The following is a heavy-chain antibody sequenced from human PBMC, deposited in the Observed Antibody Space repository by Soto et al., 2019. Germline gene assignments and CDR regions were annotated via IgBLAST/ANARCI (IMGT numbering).Heavy chain of an antibody. J-gene: IGHJ4*02. Sequence: SETLSLTCTVSGSSLNRTNYYWSWIRQAPGRGLEWIGYIFHSGASYDSPSLQRRVSMSLDMAKSQFSLQLSSVTAADTAVYYCATLNYDILTGYCVFDNWGQGALVTVSS. D-gene: IGHD3-9*01. CDR1: GSSLNRTNYY. CDR2: IFHSGAS. CDR3: ATLNYDILTGYCVFDN. V-gene: IGHV4-30-4*01.